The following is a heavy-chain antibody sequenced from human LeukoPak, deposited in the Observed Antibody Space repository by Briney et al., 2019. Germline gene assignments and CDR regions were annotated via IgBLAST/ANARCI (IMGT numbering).Heavy chain of an antibody. CDR3: VNGVATIIDYGMDV. D-gene: IGHD5-12*01. Sequence: ASVKVSCKASGGTFSSYAISWVRQAPGQGLEWMGGIIPIFGTANYAQKFQGRVTITADESTSTAYMELSSLRSEDTAVYYCVNGVATIIDYGMDVWGQGTTVTVSS. CDR1: GGTFSSYA. J-gene: IGHJ6*02. CDR2: IIPIFGTA. V-gene: IGHV1-69*13.